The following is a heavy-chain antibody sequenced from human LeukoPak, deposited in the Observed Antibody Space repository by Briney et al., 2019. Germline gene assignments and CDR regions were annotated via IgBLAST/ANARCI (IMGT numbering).Heavy chain of an antibody. V-gene: IGHV4-39*02. D-gene: IGHD3-22*01. CDR2: FYDSGNT. J-gene: IGHJ6*02. CDR1: GGSISSSSYY. CDR3: ARDSSGTYYYYYGMDV. Sequence: SETLSLTCIVSGGSISSSSYYWDWIRQAPGEGLEWIGNFYDSGNTRYNPSLKSRVTISVDTSKNQFSLKLSSVTAADTAVYYCARDSSGTYYYYYGMDVWGQGTTVTVSS.